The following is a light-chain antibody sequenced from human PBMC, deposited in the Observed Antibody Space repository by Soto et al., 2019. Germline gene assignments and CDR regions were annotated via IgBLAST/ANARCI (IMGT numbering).Light chain of an antibody. J-gene: IGKJ4*01. V-gene: IGKV1-9*01. CDR2: AAS. CDR1: QDIAIY. Sequence: IQLTQSPSSLSASVGDRVTITCRASQDIAIYLAWYQQKPGEAPKLLIYAASTLYGGVPSRFSGSGSGTDFALTITSLQAEDFATYYCQQLRMYPSIFDGGTKVEIK. CDR3: QQLRMYPSI.